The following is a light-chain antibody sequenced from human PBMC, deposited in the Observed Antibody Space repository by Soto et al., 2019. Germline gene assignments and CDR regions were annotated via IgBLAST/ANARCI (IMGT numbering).Light chain of an antibody. CDR3: QKYKRAPPT. J-gene: IGKJ1*01. V-gene: IGKV1-27*01. CDR2: AAS. Sequence: DIQMTQSPSSLSTSVGDRVTITCRASQAISIYLAWYQQKPGKVPKLLIYAASTLQSGVPSRFSGSGSGTDFTITISSLQPEDVATYYCQKYKRAPPTLGQRTKVEIK. CDR1: QAISIY.